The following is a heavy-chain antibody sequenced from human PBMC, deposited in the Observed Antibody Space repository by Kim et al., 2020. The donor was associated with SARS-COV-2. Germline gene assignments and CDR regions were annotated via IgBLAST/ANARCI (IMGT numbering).Heavy chain of an antibody. CDR1: GGSFSGYY. Sequence: SETLSLTCAVYGGSFSGYYWSWIRQPPGKGLEWIGEINHSGSTNYNPSLKSRVTISVDTSKNQFSLKLSSVTAADTAVYYCARVPARYCSGGSCYMKSLDYWGQGTLVTVSS. CDR3: ARVPARYCSGGSCYMKSLDY. CDR2: INHSGST. V-gene: IGHV4-34*01. J-gene: IGHJ4*02. D-gene: IGHD2-15*01.